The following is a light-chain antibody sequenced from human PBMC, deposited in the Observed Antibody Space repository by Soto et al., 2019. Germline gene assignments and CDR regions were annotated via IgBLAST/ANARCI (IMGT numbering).Light chain of an antibody. V-gene: IGLV2-18*01. CDR2: EAS. CDR3: SLYTSENTYV. CDR1: SSNIGNNY. Sequence: QSVLTQPPSVSAAPGQTVTISCSGSSSNIGNNYVSWYQHFPRTAPKLIIYEASNRPSGVPDRFSGSKSGNTASLTISGLQAADEVDYYCSLYTSENTYVFGTGTKLTVL. J-gene: IGLJ1*01.